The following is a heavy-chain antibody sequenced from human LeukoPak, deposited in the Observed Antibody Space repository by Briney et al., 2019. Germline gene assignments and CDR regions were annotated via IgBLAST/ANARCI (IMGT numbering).Heavy chain of an antibody. D-gene: IGHD3-10*01. CDR1: GFTFSSYA. V-gene: IGHV3-30*18. CDR2: ISYDGSNK. Sequence: PGRSLRLSCAASGFTFSSYAMHWVRQAPGKGLECVAVISYDGSNKYYADSVKGRFTISRDNSKNTLYLQMNSLRAEDTAVYYCAKDLRRRYYFGSGSRGGTFDIWGQGTMVTVSS. J-gene: IGHJ3*02. CDR3: AKDLRRRYYFGSGSRGGTFDI.